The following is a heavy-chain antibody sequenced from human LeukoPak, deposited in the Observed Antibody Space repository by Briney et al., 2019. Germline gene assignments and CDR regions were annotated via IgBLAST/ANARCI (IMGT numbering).Heavy chain of an antibody. D-gene: IGHD2-15*01. CDR1: GGSISSGNYY. Sequence: SETLSLTCTVSGGSISSGNYYWNWIRQPAGKGLEWIGRIYTSGSTNYNPSLKSRVTMSVDTSKNQFSLKLSSVTAADTAVYYCARESLVVAAREFDYWGQGTLVTVSS. CDR3: ARESLVVAAREFDY. J-gene: IGHJ4*02. CDR2: IYTSGST. V-gene: IGHV4-61*02.